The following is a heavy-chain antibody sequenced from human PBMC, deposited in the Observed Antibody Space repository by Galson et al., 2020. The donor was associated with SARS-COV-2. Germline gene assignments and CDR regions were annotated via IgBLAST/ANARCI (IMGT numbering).Heavy chain of an antibody. CDR1: GGSISSYY. Sequence: SETLSLTCTVSGGSISSYYWSWIRQPPGKGLEWIGYIYYSGSTNYNPSLKSRVTISVDTSKNQFSLKLSSVTAADTAVYYCARAGMGWPVVVAHMDVWGKGTTVTVSS. J-gene: IGHJ6*03. V-gene: IGHV4-59*01. D-gene: IGHD2-2*01. CDR3: ARAGMGWPVVVAHMDV. CDR2: IYYSGST.